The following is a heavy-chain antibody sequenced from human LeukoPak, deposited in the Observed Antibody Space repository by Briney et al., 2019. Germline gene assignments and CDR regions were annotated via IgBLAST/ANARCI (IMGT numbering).Heavy chain of an antibody. J-gene: IGHJ6*03. CDR1: GYTFTSYG. D-gene: IGHD5-18*01. CDR2: ISAYNGNT. CDR3: AREMSVDTAILQLPQAYYYYYYYMDV. V-gene: IGHV1-18*01. Sequence: ASVKVSCKASGYTFTSYGISWVRQAPGQGLEWMGWISAYNGNTNYAQKLQGRDTMTTDTSTSTAYMALRSLRSDDTAVYYCAREMSVDTAILQLPQAYYYYYYYMDVWGKGTTVTVSS.